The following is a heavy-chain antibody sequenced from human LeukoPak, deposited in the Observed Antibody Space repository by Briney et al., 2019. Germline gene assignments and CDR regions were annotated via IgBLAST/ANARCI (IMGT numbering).Heavy chain of an antibody. CDR1: GYSFTSYW. Sequence: GESLKISCKGYGYSFTSYWIAWVRQMPGKGLEWMGVIYPGDSDTTYSPSFQGQVTISADKSSSTAYLQWSSLRASDTAMYYCARQWGRGSGSYLGYWGQGTLVTVSS. CDR3: ARQWGRGSGSYLGY. CDR2: IYPGDSDT. V-gene: IGHV5-51*01. D-gene: IGHD3-10*01. J-gene: IGHJ4*02.